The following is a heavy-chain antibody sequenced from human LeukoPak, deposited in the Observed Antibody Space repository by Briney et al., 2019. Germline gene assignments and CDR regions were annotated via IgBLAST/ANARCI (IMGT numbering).Heavy chain of an antibody. V-gene: IGHV3-23*01. CDR2: ITRSAQTT. J-gene: IGHJ4*02. CDR3: ARDSYSGYDRLLN. D-gene: IGHD5-12*01. CDR1: GFTLSNYA. Sequence: GGTLRLSCAASGFTLSNYAMTWVRQAPGKGLEWVSGITRSAQTTYYAGSVKGRFTISRDNFKNSLYLQMNSLRAEDTAVYYCARDSYSGYDRLLNWGQGTLVTVSS.